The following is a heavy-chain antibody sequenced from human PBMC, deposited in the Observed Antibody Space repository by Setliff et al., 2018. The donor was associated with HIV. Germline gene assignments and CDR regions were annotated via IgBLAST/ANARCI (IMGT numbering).Heavy chain of an antibody. J-gene: IGHJ4*02. CDR3: ARGRHIEATIPLDH. Sequence: SSETLSLTCTVSGGSFSDYYWTWIRQPPNEGLEWIGEINDRGNTNHMPSLRSRVTISVDTSKNQFSLKLTSVTAADSAIYYCARGRHIEATIPLDHWGQGTLVTVSS. CDR2: INDRGNT. CDR1: GGSFSDYY. D-gene: IGHD5-12*01. V-gene: IGHV4-34*01.